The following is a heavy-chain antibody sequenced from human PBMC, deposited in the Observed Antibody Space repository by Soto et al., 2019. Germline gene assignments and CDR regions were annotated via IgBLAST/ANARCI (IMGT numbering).Heavy chain of an antibody. Sequence: GASVKVSCKASGYTFTSYAMHWVRQAPGQRLEWMGWINAGNGNTKYSQKFQGRVTITRDTSASTAYMELSSLRPEDTAVYYCARALVGVTARAFDIWGQGTMVTVSS. CDR2: INAGNGNT. CDR3: ARALVGVTARAFDI. D-gene: IGHD1-26*01. J-gene: IGHJ3*02. CDR1: GYTFTSYA. V-gene: IGHV1-3*01.